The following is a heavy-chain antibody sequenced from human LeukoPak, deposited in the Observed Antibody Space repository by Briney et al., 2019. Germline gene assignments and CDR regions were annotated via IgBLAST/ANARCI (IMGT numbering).Heavy chain of an antibody. CDR2: ISYDGSNK. CDR1: GFTFSSYA. CDR3: ARDQPPHSGSYSENAFDI. V-gene: IGHV3-30-3*01. D-gene: IGHD1-26*01. J-gene: IGHJ3*02. Sequence: PGGSLRLSCAASGFTFSSYAMHWVRQAPGKGLEWVAVISYDGSNKYYADSVKGRFTISRDNSKNTLYLQMNSLRAEDTAVYYCARDQPPHSGSYSENAFDIWGQGTMVTVSS.